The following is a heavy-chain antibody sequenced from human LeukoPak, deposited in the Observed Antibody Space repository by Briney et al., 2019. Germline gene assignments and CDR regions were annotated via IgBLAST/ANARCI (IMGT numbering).Heavy chain of an antibody. V-gene: IGHV1-18*01. J-gene: IGHJ5*02. D-gene: IGHD2-2*01. CDR1: GYTFTSYG. Sequence: ASVKVSCKASGYTFTSYGISWVRQAPGQGLEWXXXXXAYNGNTNYAQKLQGRVTMTTDTSTSTAYMELRSLRSDDTAVYYCARVLRYCSSTSCYCWFDPWGQGTLVTVSS. CDR3: ARVLRYCSSTSCYCWFDP. CDR2: XXAYNGNT.